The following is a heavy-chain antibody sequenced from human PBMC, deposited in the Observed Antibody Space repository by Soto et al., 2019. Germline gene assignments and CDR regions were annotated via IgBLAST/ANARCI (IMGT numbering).Heavy chain of an antibody. V-gene: IGHV3-48*01. Sequence: GGSLRLSCAASGFTFSSYSMNWVRQAPGKGLEWVSYISSSSSTIYYADSVKGRLTISRDNAKNSLYLQMNSLRAEDTAVYYCARGQRYYGSLNWFDPWGQGTLVTVSS. CDR1: GFTFSSYS. CDR3: ARGQRYYGSLNWFDP. D-gene: IGHD3-10*01. CDR2: ISSSSSTI. J-gene: IGHJ5*02.